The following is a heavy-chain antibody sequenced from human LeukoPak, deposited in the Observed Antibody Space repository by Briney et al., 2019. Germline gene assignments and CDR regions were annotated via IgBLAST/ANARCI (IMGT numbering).Heavy chain of an antibody. CDR1: GYSFSSYG. V-gene: IGHV1-69*13. D-gene: IGHD1-26*01. J-gene: IGHJ4*02. CDR2: IIPIFGTA. Sequence: SVKVSCKASGYSFSSYGISWVRQAPGQGLEWMGGIIPIFGTANYAQKFQGGVTITADESTSTAYMELSSLRSEDTAVYYCARFPIVGATTYLDYWGQGTLVTVSS. CDR3: ARFPIVGATTYLDY.